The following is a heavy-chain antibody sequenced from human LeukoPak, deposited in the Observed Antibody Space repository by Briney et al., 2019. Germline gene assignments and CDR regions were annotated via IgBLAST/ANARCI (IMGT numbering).Heavy chain of an antibody. J-gene: IGHJ4*02. CDR1: GGXISSSTYY. Sequence: SETLSLTCTVSGGXISSSTYYWGWIRQPPGKGLEWIGSLYYSGNSYYNPSLKSRVTISVDTSMNQFSLKLSSVTAADTAVYYCARQRRSVDCWGQGTLVTVSS. CDR2: LYYSGNS. CDR3: ARQRRSVDC. V-gene: IGHV4-39*01.